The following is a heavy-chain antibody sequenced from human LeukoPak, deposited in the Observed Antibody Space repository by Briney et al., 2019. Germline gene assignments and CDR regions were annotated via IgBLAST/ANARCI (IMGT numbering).Heavy chain of an antibody. J-gene: IGHJ4*02. Sequence: GGSLRLSCAAPGFTFSSYAMSWVRQAPGKGLEWVSTISGSGGSTYYADSVKGRFTISRDNSKNTLYLQMNSLKTEDTAVYYCTRRYEVDTAMDFDYWGQGTLVTVSS. CDR2: ISGSGGST. V-gene: IGHV3-23*01. CDR1: GFTFSSYA. CDR3: TRRYEVDTAMDFDY. D-gene: IGHD5-18*01.